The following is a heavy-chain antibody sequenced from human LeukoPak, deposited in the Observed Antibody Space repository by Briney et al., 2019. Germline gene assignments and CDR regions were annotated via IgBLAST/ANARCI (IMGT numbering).Heavy chain of an antibody. CDR3: ARDRGGATWILFDY. D-gene: IGHD5-18*01. V-gene: IGHV1-69*05. CDR2: IIPIFGTA. Sequence: SVKVSCKXSGGTFSSYAISWVRQAPGQGLEWMGRIIPIFGTANYAQKFQGRVTITTDESTSTAYMELSSLRSEDTAVYYCARDRGGATWILFDYWGQGTLVTVSS. J-gene: IGHJ4*02. CDR1: GGTFSSYA.